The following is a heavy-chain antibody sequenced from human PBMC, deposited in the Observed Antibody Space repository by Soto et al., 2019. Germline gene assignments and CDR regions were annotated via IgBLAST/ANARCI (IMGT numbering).Heavy chain of an antibody. D-gene: IGHD2-15*01. J-gene: IGHJ3*02. CDR3: FVVAASPPDAFEI. CDR2: IIPIFGTA. Sequence: ASVNVSCKASGGTSSSYAISWVRQAPGQGLEWMGGIIPIFGTANYAQKFQGRVTITADESTSTAYMELSSLRSEDTAVYYCFVVAASPPDAFEIWGQGTMVTVS. CDR1: GGTSSSYA. V-gene: IGHV1-69*01.